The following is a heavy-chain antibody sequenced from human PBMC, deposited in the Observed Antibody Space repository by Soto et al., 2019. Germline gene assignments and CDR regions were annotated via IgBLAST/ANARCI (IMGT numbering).Heavy chain of an antibody. D-gene: IGHD3-10*02. CDR2: IYPGDSDT. CDR3: ARRVLRETHFDY. V-gene: IGHV5-51*01. J-gene: IGHJ4*02. CDR1: GDSFSSYW. Sequence: ESLKISCKGSGDSFSSYWIVWVRQMPGKGPEWMGSIYPGDSDTRYSPSFQGQVSISADKSISTAYLQWSSLKASDTAMYYCARRVLRETHFDYWGQGTLVTVSS.